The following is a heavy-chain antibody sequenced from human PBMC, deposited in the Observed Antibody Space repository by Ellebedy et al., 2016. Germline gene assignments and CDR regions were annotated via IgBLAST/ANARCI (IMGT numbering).Heavy chain of an antibody. CDR3: AREVSGSGHFDY. CDR2: FVHNGNT. D-gene: IGHD3-10*01. J-gene: IGHJ4*02. Sequence: SETLSLXXSVSGDYINSGGHSWTWIRQPPGKGLEWIGYFVHNGNTKYNPSLQSRVTISLDRSKSQFSLQLSSVTAADTAVYFCAREVSGSGHFDYWGQGILVTVSS. V-gene: IGHV4-30-2*01. CDR1: GDYINSGGHS.